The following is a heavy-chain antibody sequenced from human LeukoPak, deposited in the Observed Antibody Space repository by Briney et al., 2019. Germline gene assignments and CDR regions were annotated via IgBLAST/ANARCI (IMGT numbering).Heavy chain of an antibody. CDR2: ISYDGSNK. J-gene: IGHJ4*02. Sequence: PGGSLRPSCAASGFTFSSDGMHWVRQAPGKGLGWVGVISYDGSNKYYADSVKGRFTISTDNSKNTLYLQINRLRAEHTAVYYCAKHSPYDYDQSYYFPYWRQGTRVTLSS. CDR3: AKHSPYDYDQSYYFPY. CDR1: GFTFSSDG. V-gene: IGHV3-30*18. D-gene: IGHD5-12*01.